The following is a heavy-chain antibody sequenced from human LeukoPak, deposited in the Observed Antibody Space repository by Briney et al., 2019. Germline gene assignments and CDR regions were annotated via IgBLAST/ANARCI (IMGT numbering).Heavy chain of an antibody. CDR1: GGAFSGYY. D-gene: IGHD1-7*01. CDR2: INHSGST. Sequence: SETLSLTCAVYGGAFSGYYWSWIRQPPGKGLEWIGEINHSGSTNDNPSLKSRVTISVDTSKNQFSLKLSSVTAADTAVYYCARDSELELIGWFDPWGQGTLVTVSS. CDR3: ARDSELELIGWFDP. J-gene: IGHJ5*02. V-gene: IGHV4-34*01.